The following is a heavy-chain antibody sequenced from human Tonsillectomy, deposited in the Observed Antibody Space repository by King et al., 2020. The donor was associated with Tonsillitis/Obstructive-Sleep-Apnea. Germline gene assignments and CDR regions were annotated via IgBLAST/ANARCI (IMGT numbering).Heavy chain of an antibody. Sequence: TLKESGPVLVKPTETLTLTCTVSGFSLSNARMGVSWIRQPPGKALEWLAHIFSNDEKSYSTSLNTRLTISKDTSKSQVVLTMTNMDPVDTATYYCARIRDYYYYYMDVWGKGTTVTVSS. CDR3: ARIRDYYYYYMDV. CDR2: IFSNDEK. V-gene: IGHV2-26*01. J-gene: IGHJ6*03. CDR1: GFSLSNARMG. D-gene: IGHD2-21*01.